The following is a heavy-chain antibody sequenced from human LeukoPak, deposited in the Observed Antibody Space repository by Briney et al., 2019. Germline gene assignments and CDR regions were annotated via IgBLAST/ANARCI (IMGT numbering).Heavy chain of an antibody. V-gene: IGHV3-33*08. CDR3: ARSGYGGNYPDY. CDR2: IWYDGSNK. Sequence: GGSLRLSCAASGFTFSRYNMNWVRQAPGKGLEWVAVIWYDGSNKYYADSVKGRFTISRDNSKNTLYLQMNSLRAEDTAVYYCARSGYGGNYPDYWGQGTLVTVSS. D-gene: IGHD4-23*01. J-gene: IGHJ4*02. CDR1: GFTFSRYN.